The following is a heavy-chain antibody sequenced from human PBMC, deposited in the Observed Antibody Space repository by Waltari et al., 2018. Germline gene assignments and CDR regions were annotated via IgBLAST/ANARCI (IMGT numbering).Heavy chain of an antibody. Sequence: EVQLVESGGGLVQPGGSLRLSCAASGFTLRSSSMNWVRQAPGKGLEWVSYISSSGNTIDYADSVKGRFTISRDNAKNSLYLQINSLRAEDTAVYYCARGRGYSYGYTDYWGQGTLVTVSS. CDR3: ARGRGYSYGYTDY. J-gene: IGHJ4*02. V-gene: IGHV3-48*01. CDR1: GFTLRSSS. CDR2: ISSSGNTI. D-gene: IGHD5-18*01.